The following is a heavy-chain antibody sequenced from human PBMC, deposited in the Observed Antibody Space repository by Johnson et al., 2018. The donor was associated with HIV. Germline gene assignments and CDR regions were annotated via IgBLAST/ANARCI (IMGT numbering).Heavy chain of an antibody. J-gene: IGHJ3*02. CDR1: GFTFSSYA. D-gene: IGHD6-13*01. CDR2: IYSGGST. Sequence: VQLVESGGGVVQPGRSLRLSCAASGFTFSSYAMHWVRQAPGQGLEGVSVIYSGGSTHSADSVNVRFTISRDNSKNTVYLQMNSLRAEDTAVYYCARDGGIAATDAFDIWGQGTMVTVSS. V-gene: IGHV3-NL1*01. CDR3: ARDGGIAATDAFDI.